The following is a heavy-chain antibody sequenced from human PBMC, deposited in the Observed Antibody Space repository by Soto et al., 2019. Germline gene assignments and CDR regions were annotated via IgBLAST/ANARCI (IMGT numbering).Heavy chain of an antibody. CDR2: ISDDGENK. V-gene: IGHV3-30*18. Sequence: PGGSLRLSCTASGLTFSLYGMHWVRQAPGKGLEWVAVISDDGENKYSADSVKGRFTISRDNSKNTVYLQMNSLRAEDTAVYYCAKDRYGNSPGHLEYWGQGTLVTVSS. D-gene: IGHD3-9*01. J-gene: IGHJ4*02. CDR1: GLTFSLYG. CDR3: AKDRYGNSPGHLEY.